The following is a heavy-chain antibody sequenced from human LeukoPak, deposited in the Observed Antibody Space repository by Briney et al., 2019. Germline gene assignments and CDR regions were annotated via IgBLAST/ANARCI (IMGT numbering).Heavy chain of an antibody. V-gene: IGHV4-59*08. D-gene: IGHD3-10*01. J-gene: IGHJ5*02. CDR2: IYYSGST. CDR1: GGSISSYY. Sequence: PSETLSLTCTVSGGSISSYYWSWIRQPPGKGLEWIGYIYYSGSTNYNPSLKSRVTISVDTSKNQFSLKLSSVTAADTAVYYCARTGSITMVRGVLPPGGFDPWGQGTLVTVSS. CDR3: ARTGSITMVRGVLPPGGFDP.